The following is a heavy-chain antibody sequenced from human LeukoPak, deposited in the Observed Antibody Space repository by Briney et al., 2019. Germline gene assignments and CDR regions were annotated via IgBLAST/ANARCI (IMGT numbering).Heavy chain of an antibody. D-gene: IGHD3-3*01. CDR1: GGSFSGYY. V-gene: IGHV4-34*01. Sequence: SETLSLTCAVYGGSFSGYYWSWIRQPPGKGLEWIGEINHSGSTNYNPSLKSRVTISVDTSKNQFSLKLSSVTAADAAVYYCARGGLLDFWSGSLDYWGQGTLVTVSS. J-gene: IGHJ4*02. CDR3: ARGGLLDFWSGSLDY. CDR2: INHSGST.